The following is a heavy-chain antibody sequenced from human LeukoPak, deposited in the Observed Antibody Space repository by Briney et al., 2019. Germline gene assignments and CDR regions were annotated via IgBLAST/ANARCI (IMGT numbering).Heavy chain of an antibody. V-gene: IGHV1-69*13. J-gene: IGHJ4*02. Sequence: SVKVSCKVSGYTLTELSMHWVRQAPGKGLEWMGGVIPIFGTANYAQKFQGRVTITADESTSTAYMELSSLRSEDTAVYYCARAQFLIAARPAFDYWGQGTLVTVSS. D-gene: IGHD6-6*01. CDR3: ARAQFLIAARPAFDY. CDR2: VIPIFGTA. CDR1: GYTLTELS.